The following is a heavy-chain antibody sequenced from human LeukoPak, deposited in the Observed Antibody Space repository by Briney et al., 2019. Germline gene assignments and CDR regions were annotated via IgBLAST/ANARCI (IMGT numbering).Heavy chain of an antibody. J-gene: IGHJ4*02. D-gene: IGHD6-19*01. Sequence: SETLSLTCAVSGGSISSSNWWRWVRQPPGKGLEWIGNIYYSGSTYYNPSLKSRVTISVDTSKNQFSLKLSSVTAADTAVYYCARDFEGIAVAGTGYWGQGTLVTVSS. CDR1: GGSISSSNW. CDR2: IYYSGST. V-gene: IGHV4-4*02. CDR3: ARDFEGIAVAGTGY.